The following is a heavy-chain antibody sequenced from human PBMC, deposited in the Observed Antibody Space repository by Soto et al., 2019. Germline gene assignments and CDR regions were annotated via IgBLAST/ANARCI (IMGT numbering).Heavy chain of an antibody. D-gene: IGHD3-16*01. CDR1: GYIFTNYG. V-gene: IGHV1-18*01. CDR3: ARGDGGYFDL. J-gene: IGHJ4*02. Sequence: QVQLVQSGVEVKKPGASVKVSCKAMGYIFTNYGLSWVRQAPGEGPEWLGWISAYNGHTKYAPKVQDRVTLTTDTSATTAYLELRSLRSDHATVYYCARGDGGYFDLWGQGTLVLVSS. CDR2: ISAYNGHT.